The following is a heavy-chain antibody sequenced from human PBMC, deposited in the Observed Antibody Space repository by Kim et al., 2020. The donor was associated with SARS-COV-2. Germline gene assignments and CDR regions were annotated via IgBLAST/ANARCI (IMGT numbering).Heavy chain of an antibody. CDR1: GGSFSGYY. J-gene: IGHJ4*02. D-gene: IGHD3-3*01. CDR2: INHSGST. Sequence: SETLSLTCAVYGGSFSGYYWSWIRQPPGKGLEWIGEINHSGSTNYNPSLKSRVTISVDTSKNQFSLKLSSVTAADTAVYYCARGPHLIRFLEWLPPSYFDYWGQGTLVTVSS. V-gene: IGHV4-34*01. CDR3: ARGPHLIRFLEWLPPSYFDY.